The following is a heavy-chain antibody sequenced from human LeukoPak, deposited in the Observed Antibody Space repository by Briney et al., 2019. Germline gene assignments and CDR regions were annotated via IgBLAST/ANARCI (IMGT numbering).Heavy chain of an antibody. J-gene: IGHJ3*02. D-gene: IGHD5-12*01. Sequence: GGSLRLSCAASGFTFSSFWMNWVRQAPGKGLEWVANIKQDGSEKYYVDSVKGRFTISRDNAKNSLYLQMNSLRAEDTAVYYCARDLYSGYDSPQVDAFDIWGQGTMVTVSS. CDR3: ARDLYSGYDSPQVDAFDI. V-gene: IGHV3-7*03. CDR1: GFTFSSFW. CDR2: IKQDGSEK.